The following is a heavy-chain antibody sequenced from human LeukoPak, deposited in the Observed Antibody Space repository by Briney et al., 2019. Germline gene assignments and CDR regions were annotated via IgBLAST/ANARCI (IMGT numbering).Heavy chain of an antibody. CDR3: AKDQNKQFLRPWFDP. J-gene: IGHJ5*02. CDR2: ISGSGSST. CDR1: GFTFTTFA. D-gene: IGHD2/OR15-2a*01. Sequence: PGGSLRLSCAASGFTFTTFAMSWVRQAPGKGLEWVSAISGSGSSTYYADSVKGRFTISRDNSKNTLYLQMNSLRAEDTAVYYCAKDQNKQFLRPWFDPWGQGTLVTVSS. V-gene: IGHV3-23*01.